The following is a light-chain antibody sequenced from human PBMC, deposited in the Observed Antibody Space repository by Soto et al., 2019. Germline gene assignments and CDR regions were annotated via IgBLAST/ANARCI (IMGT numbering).Light chain of an antibody. CDR1: QTVSDD. J-gene: IGKJ3*01. CDR3: RQYHAWPPIT. V-gene: IGKV3-15*01. CDR2: GAS. Sequence: EIVMTQSPATLFVSPGERATLSCRASQTVSDDLAWYQQKPGQAPRLLIYGASTRATDIPARFSGGGSGTEFTLTISSLQSEDSAIYYCRQYHAWPPITFGPGTKVNI.